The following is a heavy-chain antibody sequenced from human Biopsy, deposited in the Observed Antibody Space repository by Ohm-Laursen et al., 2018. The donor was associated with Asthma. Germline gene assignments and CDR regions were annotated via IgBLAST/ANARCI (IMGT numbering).Heavy chain of an antibody. J-gene: IGHJ5*02. CDR3: ARDRGYCSGGTCPSWFDP. D-gene: IGHD2-15*01. Sequence: ASVKVSCKASAYTFIGYHLHWVRQAPGEGLEWMGRINPNGGATVYAQRFQGRVTVTRDRSISTAYMELSRLRSDDTAVYYCARDRGYCSGGTCPSWFDPWGQGTLVIVSS. CDR1: AYTFIGYH. V-gene: IGHV1-2*06. CDR2: INPNGGAT.